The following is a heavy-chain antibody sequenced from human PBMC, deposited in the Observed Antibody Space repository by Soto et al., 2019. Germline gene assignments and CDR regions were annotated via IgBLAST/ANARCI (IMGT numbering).Heavy chain of an antibody. J-gene: IGHJ4*02. CDR2: ISYDGSNK. CDR3: ARSYCTNGVCYSIFGY. V-gene: IGHV3-30-3*01. D-gene: IGHD2-8*01. CDR1: GFTFSSYA. Sequence: GGSLRLSCAASGFTFSSYAMHWVRQAPGKGLEWVAVISYDGSNKYSADSVKGRFTISRDNSKNTLYLQMNSLRAEDTAVYYCARSYCTNGVCYSIFGYWGQGTLVTVSS.